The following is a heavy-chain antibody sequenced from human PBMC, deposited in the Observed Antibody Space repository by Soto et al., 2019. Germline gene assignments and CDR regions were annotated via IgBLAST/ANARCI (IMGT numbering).Heavy chain of an antibody. CDR2: IDPSDSYT. Sequence: GESLKISCKGSGYSFTSYWISWVRQMPGKGLEWMGRIDPSDSYTNYSPSFQGHVTISADKSISTAYLQWSSLKASDTAMYYCARHAGYCSSTSCYLGAYYYGMDVWGQGTTVTVSS. J-gene: IGHJ6*02. V-gene: IGHV5-10-1*01. CDR1: GYSFTSYW. CDR3: ARHAGYCSSTSCYLGAYYYGMDV. D-gene: IGHD2-2*01.